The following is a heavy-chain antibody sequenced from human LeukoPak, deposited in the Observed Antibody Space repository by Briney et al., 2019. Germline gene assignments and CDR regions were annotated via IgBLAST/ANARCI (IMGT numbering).Heavy chain of an antibody. D-gene: IGHD6-13*01. J-gene: IGHJ4*02. V-gene: IGHV4-30-2*01. Sequence: PSQTLSLTCTVSGGSISSGGYYWSWIRQPPGKGLEWIGYIYHSGSTYYNPSLKSRVTISVDRSKNQFSLKLSSVTAADTAVYYCARLKGQKLGIAAAGINSFDYWGQGTLVTVSS. CDR2: IYHSGST. CDR3: ARLKGQKLGIAAAGINSFDY. CDR1: GGSISSGGYY.